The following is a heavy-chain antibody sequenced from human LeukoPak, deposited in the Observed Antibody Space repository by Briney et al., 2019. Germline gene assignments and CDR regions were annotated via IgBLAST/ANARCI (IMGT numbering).Heavy chain of an antibody. CDR1: GFTFSSYA. J-gene: IGHJ4*02. Sequence: GGSLRLSCAASGFTFSSYAMSWVRQAPGKGLEWVSAISGSGGSKYYADSVKGRFTISRDNSKNTLYLQMNSLRAEDTAVYYCAKEPFLRYFDWLFPSSYFDYWGQGTLVTVSS. V-gene: IGHV3-23*01. CDR2: ISGSGGSK. CDR3: AKEPFLRYFDWLFPSSYFDY. D-gene: IGHD3-9*01.